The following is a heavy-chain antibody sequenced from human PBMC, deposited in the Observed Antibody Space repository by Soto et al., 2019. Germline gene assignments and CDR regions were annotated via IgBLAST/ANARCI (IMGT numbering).Heavy chain of an antibody. V-gene: IGHV1-18*04. D-gene: IGHD3-22*01. Sequence: ASVKVSCKASGYTFTSYGISWVRQAPGQGLEWMGWISAYNGNTNYAQKLQGRVTMTTDTSTSTAYMELRSLGSDDTAVYYCARDLNRYYYDSSGQRWFDPWGQGTLVTVSS. CDR3: ARDLNRYYYDSSGQRWFDP. CDR2: ISAYNGNT. CDR1: GYTFTSYG. J-gene: IGHJ5*02.